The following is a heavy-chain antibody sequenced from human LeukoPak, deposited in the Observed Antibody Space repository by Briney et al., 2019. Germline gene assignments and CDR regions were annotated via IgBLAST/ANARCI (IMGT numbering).Heavy chain of an antibody. J-gene: IGHJ6*03. CDR2: ISGSGGST. CDR3: AKSLESTNYYYHMDV. CDR1: GFTFSSYG. Sequence: GGSLRLSCAAPGFTFSSYGLSWVRQAPGKGLEWVSPISGSGGSTYYADSVKGRFTNSRDNSKNTLYLQTNSLRAEDTAVYYCAKSLESTNYYYHMDVWGKGTTVTVSS. D-gene: IGHD2-2*01. V-gene: IGHV3-23*01.